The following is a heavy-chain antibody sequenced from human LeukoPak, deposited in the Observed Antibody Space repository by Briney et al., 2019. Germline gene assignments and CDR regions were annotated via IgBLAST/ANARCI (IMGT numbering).Heavy chain of an antibody. Sequence: GASVKVSCKASGYTFTSYYMHWVRQAPGQGLEWMGIINPSGGSTSYAQKFQGRVTMTRDMSTSTVYMELSSLRSEDTAVYYCARVTYYYGSGSYQNWFDPWGQGTLVTVSS. CDR3: ARVTYYYGSGSYQNWFDP. J-gene: IGHJ5*02. CDR2: INPSGGST. CDR1: GYTFTSYY. V-gene: IGHV1-46*01. D-gene: IGHD3-10*01.